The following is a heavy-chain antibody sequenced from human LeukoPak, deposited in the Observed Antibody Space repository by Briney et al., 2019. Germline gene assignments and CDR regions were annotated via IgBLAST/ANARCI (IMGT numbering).Heavy chain of an antibody. CDR1: GFTFSSYE. V-gene: IGHV3-48*03. J-gene: IGHJ4*02. D-gene: IGHD1-26*01. Sequence: PGGSLRLSCAASGFTFSSYEMNWVRQVPGKGLEWVSYISSSGSTIYYADSVKGRFTISRDNAKNSLYLQMNSLRAEDTAVYYCARGVGGATLFDSWGQGTLVTVSS. CDR2: ISSSGSTI. CDR3: ARGVGGATLFDS.